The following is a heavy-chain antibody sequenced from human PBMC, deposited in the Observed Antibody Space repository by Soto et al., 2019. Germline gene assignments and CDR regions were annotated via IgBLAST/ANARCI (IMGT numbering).Heavy chain of an antibody. J-gene: IGHJ4*02. CDR3: ARGRYGDY. D-gene: IGHD1-1*01. CDR2: NSAHNGNT. Sequence: QVHLVQSGAEVKKPGASVKVSCKGSGYAFTTYGITWVRQAPGQGLEWMGWNSAHNGNTNYAQKLQGRVTVPRDTSTSTAYMELRSLRSDDTAVYYCARGRYGDYWGQGALVTVSS. V-gene: IGHV1-18*01. CDR1: GYAFTTYG.